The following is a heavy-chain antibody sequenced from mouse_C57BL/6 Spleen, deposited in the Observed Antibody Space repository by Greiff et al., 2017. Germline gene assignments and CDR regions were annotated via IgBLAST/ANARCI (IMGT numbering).Heavy chain of an antibody. CDR3: ARTAVVVYFDY. D-gene: IGHD1-1*01. CDR2: ISSGSSTI. Sequence: EVQGVESGGGLVKPGGSLKLSCAASGFTFSDYGMHWVRQAPEKGLEWVAYISSGSSTIHYADTVKGRFTLSRDKAKNTLFLQMTSLRSEDTAMYYCARTAVVVYFDYWGQGTTLTVSS. CDR1: GFTFSDYG. J-gene: IGHJ2*01. V-gene: IGHV5-17*01.